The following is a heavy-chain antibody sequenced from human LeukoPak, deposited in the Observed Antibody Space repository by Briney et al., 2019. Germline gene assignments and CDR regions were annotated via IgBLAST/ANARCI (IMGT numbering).Heavy chain of an antibody. Sequence: SETLSLTCAVYGGSFSGHYWSWIRQPPGKGLEWIGEINHSGSTNYNPSLKSRVTISVDTSKNQFSLKLSSVTAADTAVYYCASRDTATGLDWGQGTLVAVSS. V-gene: IGHV4-34*01. J-gene: IGHJ4*02. D-gene: IGHD5-18*01. CDR3: ASRDTATGLD. CDR1: GGSFSGHY. CDR2: INHSGST.